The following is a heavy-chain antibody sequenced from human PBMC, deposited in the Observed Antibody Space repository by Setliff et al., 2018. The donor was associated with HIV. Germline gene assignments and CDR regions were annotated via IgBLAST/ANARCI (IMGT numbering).Heavy chain of an antibody. CDR2: INHSGST. Sequence: SETLSLTCAVYGGSFSGYYWSWIRQSPGKGLEWIGEINHSGSTNYNPSLKSRVTILGDTSKNQFSLKLRSVTAADTAVYYCARRAGSDYFTRFDYWGQGTLVTVSS. V-gene: IGHV4-34*01. J-gene: IGHJ4*02. CDR1: GGSFSGYY. CDR3: ARRAGSDYFTRFDY. D-gene: IGHD3-10*01.